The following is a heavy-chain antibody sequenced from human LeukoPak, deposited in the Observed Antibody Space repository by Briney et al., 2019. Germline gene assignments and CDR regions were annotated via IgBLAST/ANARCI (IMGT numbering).Heavy chain of an antibody. CDR1: GFTFSSYG. CDR2: IWYDGSNK. D-gene: IGHD3-22*01. J-gene: IGHJ4*02. V-gene: IGHV3-33*01. CDR3: ARGEYYDSSGCDY. Sequence: GGSLRLSCAASGFTFSSYGMHWVRQAPGKGLEWVAVIWYDGSNKYYADSVKGRFTISRDNSKNTLYLQMNSLRAEGTAVYYCARGEYYDSSGCDYWGQGTLVTVSS.